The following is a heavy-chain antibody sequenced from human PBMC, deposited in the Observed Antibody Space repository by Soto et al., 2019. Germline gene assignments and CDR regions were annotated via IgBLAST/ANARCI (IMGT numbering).Heavy chain of an antibody. CDR3: ARLISAWQDNWFDP. J-gene: IGHJ5*02. CDR2: IYYSGST. D-gene: IGHD6-19*01. Sequence: SETLSLTCTVSGGSISPYYWSWIRQPPGQRLEWIAYIYYSGSTSYNPSLKSRLTISVDTSKNQFSVRLSSVTAADTAMYYCARLISAWQDNWFDPWGQGTLVTVSS. V-gene: IGHV4-59*01. CDR1: GGSISPYY.